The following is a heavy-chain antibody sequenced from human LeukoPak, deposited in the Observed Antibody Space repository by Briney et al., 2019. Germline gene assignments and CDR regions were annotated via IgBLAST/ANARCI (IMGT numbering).Heavy chain of an antibody. CDR2: INPSGGST. Sequence: GASVKVSCKASGYTFTSYYMHWVRQAPGQGLEWMGIINPSGGSTNYAQKFQGRVTMTRDTSTNIVYMELSSLRSEDTAVYYCARGPYYYGSGSYYNEYLLGYWGQGTLVTVSS. CDR1: GYTFTSYY. CDR3: ARGPYYYGSGSYYNEYLLGY. J-gene: IGHJ4*02. V-gene: IGHV1-46*01. D-gene: IGHD3-10*01.